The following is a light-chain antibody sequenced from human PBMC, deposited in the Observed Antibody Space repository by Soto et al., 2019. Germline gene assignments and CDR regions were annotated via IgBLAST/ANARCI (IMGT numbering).Light chain of an antibody. CDR1: QSLLNSDGYNY. V-gene: IGKV2-28*01. CDR2: LGS. Sequence: EIVMTQSPLSLPVTPGEPASISCRSSQSLLNSDGYNYLDCYLQKPGQSPQLLIYLGSNRASGVPNRFSGSGSGTDFTLKISRVEAEDVGIYYCMQALQTPPMYTCGQGTKLEIK. J-gene: IGKJ2*01. CDR3: MQALQTPPMYT.